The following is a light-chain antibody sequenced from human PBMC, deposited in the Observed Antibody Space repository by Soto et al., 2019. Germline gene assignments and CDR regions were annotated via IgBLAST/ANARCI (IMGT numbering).Light chain of an antibody. CDR1: QSINSW. J-gene: IGKJ1*01. CDR3: QQYNSYYWT. V-gene: IGKV1-5*01. CDR2: DAS. Sequence: DIQMTQSPSTLSASVGDRFTITCRASQSINSWLAWYQQRPGRAPKLLIYDASSLDSGVPSRFSGSRSGTEFTLTISSLQPDDFATYYCQQYNSYYWTFSQGTKVDIK.